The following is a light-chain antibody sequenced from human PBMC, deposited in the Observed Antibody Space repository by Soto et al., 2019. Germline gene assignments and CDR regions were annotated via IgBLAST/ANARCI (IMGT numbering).Light chain of an antibody. CDR1: QSVSSSY. J-gene: IGKJ1*01. CDR2: GAS. CDR3: QQYGSSPRK. Sequence: EIVLTQSPGTLSLSPGERATLSCRASQSVSSSYLAWYQQKPGQAPRPLIYGASSRAIGIPDRFSGSGSGTDFTLTISRLEPEDFAVYYCQQYGSSPRKFGQGTRVEIK. V-gene: IGKV3-20*01.